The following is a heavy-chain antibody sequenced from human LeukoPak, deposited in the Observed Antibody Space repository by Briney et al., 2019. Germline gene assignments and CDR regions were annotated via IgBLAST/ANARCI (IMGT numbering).Heavy chain of an antibody. V-gene: IGHV3-11*01. J-gene: IGHJ4*02. CDR2: ISSSGSTI. D-gene: IGHD6-13*01. Sequence: GGSLRLSCAASGFTFSDYYMSWIRQAPGKGLEWVSYISSSGSTIYYADSVKGRFTISRDNAKNSLYLQMNSLRAEDTAVYYCAREGDLAAAGLLYFDYWGQGTLVIVSS. CDR1: GFTFSDYY. CDR3: AREGDLAAAGLLYFDY.